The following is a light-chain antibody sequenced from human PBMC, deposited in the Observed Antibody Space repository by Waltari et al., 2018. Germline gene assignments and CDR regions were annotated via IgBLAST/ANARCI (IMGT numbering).Light chain of an antibody. J-gene: IGKJ1*01. V-gene: IGKV3-20*01. CDR2: GAS. Sequence: EIVLTQSPGTLSLSVGERATVSFRASESVRRALAWYQQKPGQAPRLLIYGASTRATGIPDRFSGSGSGTDFSLTISRLEPDDFAVYYCQHYLRLPVTFGQGTTVEI. CDR1: ESVRRA. CDR3: QHYLRLPVT.